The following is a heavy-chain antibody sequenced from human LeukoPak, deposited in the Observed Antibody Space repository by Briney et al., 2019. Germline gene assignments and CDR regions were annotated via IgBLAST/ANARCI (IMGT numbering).Heavy chain of an antibody. CDR2: FDPEDGET. Sequence: ASVEVSCKVSGYTLTELSMHWVRQAPGKGLEWMGGFDPEDGETIYAQKFQGRVTMTEDTSTDTAYMELSSLRSEDTAVYYCATGYCSSTSCLDYWGQGTLVTVSS. J-gene: IGHJ4*02. D-gene: IGHD2-2*01. CDR1: GYTLTELS. V-gene: IGHV1-24*01. CDR3: ATGYCSSTSCLDY.